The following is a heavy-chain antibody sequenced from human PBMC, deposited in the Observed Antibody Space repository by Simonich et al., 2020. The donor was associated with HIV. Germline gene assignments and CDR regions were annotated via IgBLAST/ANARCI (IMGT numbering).Heavy chain of an antibody. V-gene: IGHV7-4-1*02. Sequence: QVQLVQSGSELKKPGASVKVSCKASGYTFTSYPTNWVRQAPGQGLEWRGWISTSTGNPTYAPGFTGRFVLSFDTSVNTADLQSSSLKAEDTAVYCCASEGDMIDDAFDFWGQGTMVTVSS. CDR2: ISTSTGNP. CDR1: GYTFTSYP. D-gene: IGHD3-16*01. CDR3: ASEGDMIDDAFDF. J-gene: IGHJ3*01.